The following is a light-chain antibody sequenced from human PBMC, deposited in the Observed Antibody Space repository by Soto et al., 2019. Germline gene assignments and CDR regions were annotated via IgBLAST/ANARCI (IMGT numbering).Light chain of an antibody. CDR1: QGISNY. CDR3: QADKTAPFI. J-gene: IGKJ3*01. Sequence: DIQMTQSPSSLSAFVGDRVTITCRASQGISNYLAWYQQKPERVPPLLIYAASTLRSGVQSRFSGSGSGTDFTLTISSLQPEDVASYYCQADKTAPFIVGPGTKVDIK. CDR2: AAS. V-gene: IGKV1-27*01.